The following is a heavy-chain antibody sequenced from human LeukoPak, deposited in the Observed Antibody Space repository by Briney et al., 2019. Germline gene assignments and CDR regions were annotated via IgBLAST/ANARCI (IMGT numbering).Heavy chain of an antibody. Sequence: GGSLRLSCAASGFTFSSYAVHWVRQAPGKGLEWVAVISYDGSNKYYADSVKGRFTISRDNPKNTLYLQMNSLRAEDTAVYYCARGFGSSVYLAAFDIWGQGTMVTVSS. V-gene: IGHV3-30-3*01. CDR3: ARGFGSSVYLAAFDI. D-gene: IGHD3-22*01. CDR1: GFTFSSYA. J-gene: IGHJ3*02. CDR2: ISYDGSNK.